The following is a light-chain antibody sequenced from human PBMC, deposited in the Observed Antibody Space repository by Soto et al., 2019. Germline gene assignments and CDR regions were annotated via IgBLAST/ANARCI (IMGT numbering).Light chain of an antibody. V-gene: IGKV1-5*03. Sequence: DIQMTQSPSTLSASVGDRVTITCRASQSIDDWLAWYHQKPRKDPKLLLYRASSLETGVPSRFSGSGSGTEFPLTISSLQHDDFATYYCQHSTNCSPYTFGQGTRLEIK. CDR2: RAS. J-gene: IGKJ2*01. CDR1: QSIDDW. CDR3: QHSTNCSPYT.